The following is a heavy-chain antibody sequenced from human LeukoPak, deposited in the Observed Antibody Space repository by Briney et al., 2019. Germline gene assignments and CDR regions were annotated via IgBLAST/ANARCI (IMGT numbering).Heavy chain of an antibody. CDR3: ARAHCSNSTCYGSTTWFDY. J-gene: IGHJ4*02. CDR1: GYTFTTYG. Sequence: ASVKVSCKASGYTFTTYGISWVRQAPGQGLEWMGWISAYNGDTNYAHEFQGRVTMTTDTSTSTVYMELRSLRSDDTAVYYCARAHCSNSTCYGSTTWFDYWGQGILVTVST. D-gene: IGHD2-2*01. V-gene: IGHV1-18*01. CDR2: ISAYNGDT.